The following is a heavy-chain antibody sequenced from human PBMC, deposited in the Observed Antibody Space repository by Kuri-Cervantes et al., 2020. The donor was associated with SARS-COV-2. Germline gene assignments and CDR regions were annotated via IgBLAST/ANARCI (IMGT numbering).Heavy chain of an antibody. J-gene: IGHJ4*02. V-gene: IGHV3-23*03. CDR2: IDNAASNT. Sequence: ETLSLTCAASGLTFSTFAMGWVRQAPGKGLEWVSFIDNAASNTYYADFVKGRFTISRDSSTNMVSLQMNSLRGDDTAVYYCAKDLYESEGYTWADWGQGTRVTVSS. D-gene: IGHD3-16*02. CDR1: GLTFSTFA. CDR3: AKDLYESEGYTWAD.